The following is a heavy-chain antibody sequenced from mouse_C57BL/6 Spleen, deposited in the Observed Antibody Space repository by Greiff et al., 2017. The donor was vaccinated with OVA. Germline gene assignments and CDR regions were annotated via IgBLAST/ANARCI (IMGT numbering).Heavy chain of an antibody. D-gene: IGHD1-1*01. Sequence: QVQLQQSGPGLVQPSQSLSITCTVSGFSLTSYGVHWVRQSPGKGLEWLGVIWSGGSTDYNAAFISRLSISKDNSKSQVFFKMNSLQADDTAIYYCARNHYGSSRDWYVDVGGTGTTVTVSS. V-gene: IGHV2-2*01. CDR3: ARNHYGSSRDWYVDV. J-gene: IGHJ1*03. CDR1: GFSLTSYG. CDR2: IWSGGST.